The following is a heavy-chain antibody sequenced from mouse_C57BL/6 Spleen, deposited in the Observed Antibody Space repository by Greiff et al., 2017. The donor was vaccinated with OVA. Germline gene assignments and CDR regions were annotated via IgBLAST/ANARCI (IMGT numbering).Heavy chain of an antibody. V-gene: IGHV1-22*01. D-gene: IGHD2-4*01. CDR1: GYTFTDYN. J-gene: IGHJ3*01. CDR2: INPNNGGT. CDR3: ARWENYYDYFFAY. Sequence: EVQLQQSGPELVKPGASVQMSCKASGYTFTDYNMHWVKQSHGKSLEWIGYINPNNGGTSYNQKFKGKATLTVNKSSSTAYMELRSLTSEDSAVYYCARWENYYDYFFAYWGQGTLVTVSA.